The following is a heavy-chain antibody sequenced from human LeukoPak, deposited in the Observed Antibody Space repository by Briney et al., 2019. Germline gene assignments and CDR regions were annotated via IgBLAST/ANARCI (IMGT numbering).Heavy chain of an antibody. D-gene: IGHD3-10*01. CDR3: ARDRGGIDGSENFDY. CDR1: GFTVSSNY. J-gene: IGHJ4*02. Sequence: GGSLRLSCAASGFTVSSNYMSWVRQAPGKGLEWVSLIYSGVSTYYADSVEGRFTISRDSSKNTLYLQMNSLRAEDTAVYYCARDRGGIDGSENFDYWGQGTLVTVSS. CDR2: IYSGVST. V-gene: IGHV3-53*01.